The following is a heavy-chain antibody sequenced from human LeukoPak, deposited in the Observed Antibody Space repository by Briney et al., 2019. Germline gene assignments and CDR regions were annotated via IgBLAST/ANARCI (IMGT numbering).Heavy chain of an antibody. J-gene: IGHJ4*02. D-gene: IGHD4-17*01. V-gene: IGHV1-2*02. Sequence: ASVKVSCKASGYTFTGCYMHWVRQAPGQGLEWMGWINPNSGGTNYAQKFQGRVTMTRDTSISTAYMELSRLRSDDTAVYYCARIPYGDYTDYFDYWGQGTLVTVSS. CDR2: INPNSGGT. CDR1: GYTFTGCY. CDR3: ARIPYGDYTDYFDY.